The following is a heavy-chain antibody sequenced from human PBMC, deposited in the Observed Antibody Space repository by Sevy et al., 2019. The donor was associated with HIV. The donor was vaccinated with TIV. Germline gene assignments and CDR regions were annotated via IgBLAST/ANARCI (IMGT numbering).Heavy chain of an antibody. V-gene: IGHV3-23*01. J-gene: IGHJ4*02. CDR3: VKARLRLGELSLYYFDY. D-gene: IGHD3-16*02. Sequence: GGSLRLSCAASGFTFSSYAMSWVRQAPGKGLEWVSAISGSGGSTYYADSVKGRFTISRDNSKNTLYLQMSSLRAEDTAVYYCVKARLRLGELSLYYFDYWGQGTLVTVSS. CDR2: ISGSGGST. CDR1: GFTFSSYA.